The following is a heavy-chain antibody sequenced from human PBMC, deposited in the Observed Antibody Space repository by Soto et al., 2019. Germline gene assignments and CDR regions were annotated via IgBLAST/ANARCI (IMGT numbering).Heavy chain of an antibody. D-gene: IGHD1-20*01. V-gene: IGHV3-15*01. CDR2: IKRRTERGTA. J-gene: IGHJ6*02. Sequence: PGGSLRLSCAASGFTFKNAWMNWVRQAPGKGLEWVGRIKRRTERGTADYAAPVEGRFSISRDDSKDTVYLQLNNLKSEDTAVYYCTTALHCNGNEYLYGVDFWGQGTTVTVSS. CDR1: GFTFKNAW. CDR3: TTALHCNGNEYLYGVDF.